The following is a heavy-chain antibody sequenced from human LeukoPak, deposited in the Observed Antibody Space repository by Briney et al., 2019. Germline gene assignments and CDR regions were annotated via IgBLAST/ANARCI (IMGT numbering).Heavy chain of an antibody. CDR3: ARDAGYYDSSGRNFDY. Sequence: SQTLSLTCTVSGGSISSGGYYWSWIRQHPGKGLEWIGYIYYSGSTYYNPSLKSRVTISVDTSKNQFSLKLSSVTAADTAVYYCARDAGYYDSSGRNFDYWGQGTLVTVSS. J-gene: IGHJ4*02. CDR1: GGSISSGGYY. D-gene: IGHD3-22*01. CDR2: IYYSGST. V-gene: IGHV4-31*03.